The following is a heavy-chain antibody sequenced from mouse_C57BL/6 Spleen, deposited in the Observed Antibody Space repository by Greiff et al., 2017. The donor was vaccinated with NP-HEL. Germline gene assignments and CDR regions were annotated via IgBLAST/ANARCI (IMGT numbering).Heavy chain of an antibody. Sequence: VQLQQSGPELVKPGASVKISCKASGYAFSSSWMNWVKQRPGKGLEWIGRIYPGDGDTNYNGKFKGKATLTADKSSRTAYMQLSSLTSEDSAVYFCARSGDGNYEGYWGQGTTLTVSS. CDR3: ARSGDGNYEGY. V-gene: IGHV1-82*01. CDR1: GYAFSSSW. CDR2: IYPGDGDT. D-gene: IGHD2-1*01. J-gene: IGHJ2*01.